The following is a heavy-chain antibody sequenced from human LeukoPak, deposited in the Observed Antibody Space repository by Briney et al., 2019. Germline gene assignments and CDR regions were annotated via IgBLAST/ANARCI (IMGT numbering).Heavy chain of an antibody. J-gene: IGHJ6*03. CDR3: ARDRSYGGNSYYYYYYYMDV. CDR2: IIPICGTA. Sequence: SVKVSCKASGGTFSSYAISWVRQAPGQGLEWMGGIIPICGTANYAQKFQGRVTITADESTSTAYMELSSLKSEDTAVYYCARDRSYGGNSYYYYYYYMDVWGKGITVTVSS. D-gene: IGHD4-23*01. CDR1: GGTFSSYA. V-gene: IGHV1-69*13.